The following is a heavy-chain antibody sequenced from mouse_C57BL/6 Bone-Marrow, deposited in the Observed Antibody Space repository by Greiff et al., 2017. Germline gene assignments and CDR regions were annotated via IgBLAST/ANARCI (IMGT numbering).Heavy chain of an antibody. CDR2: IYPGSGST. CDR1: GYTFTSYW. Sequence: QVQLQQPGAELVKPGASVKMSCKASGYTFTSYWITWVKQRPGQGLEWIGDIYPGSGSTNYNKKFKSKATLTVDTSASSAYMQLSSLTSEDSAVYYCARGGYYDLDYWCQGTTLSVSS. CDR3: ARGGYYDLDY. V-gene: IGHV1-55*01. D-gene: IGHD2-4*01. J-gene: IGHJ2*01.